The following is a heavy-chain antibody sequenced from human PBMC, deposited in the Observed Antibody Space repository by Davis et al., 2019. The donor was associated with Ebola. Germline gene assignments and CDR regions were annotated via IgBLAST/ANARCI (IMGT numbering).Heavy chain of an antibody. V-gene: IGHV1-2*02. CDR1: GYTFTGYY. CDR3: ARWGLGIVVVIAIPELTWFDP. D-gene: IGHD2-21*01. CDR2: INPNSGGT. Sequence: ASVKVSCKASGYTFTGYYMHWVRQAPGQGLEWMGWINPNSGGTNYAQKFQGRVTMTRDTSINTAYMELSRLRSYETAVYYCARWGLGIVVVIAIPELTWFDPWGQGTLVTVSS. J-gene: IGHJ5*02.